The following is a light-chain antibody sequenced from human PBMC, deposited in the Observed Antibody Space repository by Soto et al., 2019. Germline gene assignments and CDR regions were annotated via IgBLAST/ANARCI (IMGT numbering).Light chain of an antibody. CDR1: QSVDSTY. J-gene: IGKJ1*01. CDR2: GAS. CDR3: QYYDSFRT. V-gene: IGKV3-20*01. Sequence: EIVLTQSPGTLSLSPGERATLSCRASQSVDSTYLTWYQQKPGQAPRLLIYGASGRATGIPDRFSGSGSGTDSTLTISRLEPEDFAVYFRQYYDSFRTFGQGTKVDIK.